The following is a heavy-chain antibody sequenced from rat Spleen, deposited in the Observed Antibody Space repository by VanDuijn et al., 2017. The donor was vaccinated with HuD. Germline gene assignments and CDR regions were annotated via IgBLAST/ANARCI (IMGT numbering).Heavy chain of an antibody. CDR3: ARHGGLRNWFAY. D-gene: IGHD1-11*01. CDR1: GLNFSNYD. J-gene: IGHJ3*01. V-gene: IGHV5S13*01. CDR2: ICTGGDNT. Sequence: EVQLVESGGGLVQPGRPLKISCVDSGLNFSNYDMAWVRQAPMKGLEWIASICTGGDNTYYRDSVKGRFTISRDDAKNTQYLQMDSLRSEDTATYYCARHGGLRNWFAYWGQGTLVTVSS.